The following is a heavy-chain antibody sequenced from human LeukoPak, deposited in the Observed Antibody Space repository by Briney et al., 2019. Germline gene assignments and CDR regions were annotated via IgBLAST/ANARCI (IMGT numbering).Heavy chain of an antibody. V-gene: IGHV4-38-2*02. D-gene: IGHD3-10*01. J-gene: IGHJ6*03. Sequence: SETLSLTCTVSGYSLTNGYYWVWIRQPPGKGLEWIGADYHSGTTYYNPSLRSRVATSVDTSKNQFSLKLSSVTAADTAVYFCARSGPYYYHYLDVWGRGTTVTVSS. CDR1: GYSLTNGYY. CDR2: DYHSGTT. CDR3: ARSGPYYYHYLDV.